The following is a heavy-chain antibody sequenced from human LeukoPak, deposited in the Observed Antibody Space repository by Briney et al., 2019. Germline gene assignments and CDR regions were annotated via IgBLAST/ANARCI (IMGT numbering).Heavy chain of an antibody. Sequence: GGSLRLSCAASGFTFSSYWMSWVRQAPGKGLEWVANIKQDGGEKYYVGSVKGRFTVSRDNAKNSLYLQMNSLRAEDTAVHYCAKGYSYGYGLNRYFDYWGQGTLVTVSS. V-gene: IGHV3-7*05. D-gene: IGHD5-18*01. CDR1: GFTFSSYW. J-gene: IGHJ4*02. CDR2: IKQDGGEK. CDR3: AKGYSYGYGLNRYFDY.